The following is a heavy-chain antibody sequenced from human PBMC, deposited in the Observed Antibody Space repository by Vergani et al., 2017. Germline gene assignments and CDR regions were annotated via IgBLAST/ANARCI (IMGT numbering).Heavy chain of an antibody. D-gene: IGHD5-24*01. CDR1: GFKIERYG. V-gene: IGHV3-9*01. CDR3: ARDRYKTGGDLDS. Sequence: EVLLVESGGGLVQPGRSLRRSCAASGFKIERYGIHWVRQRPGKGLEWVSFISFDSLIKGYAASVKGRFTISRDNDKNSVYFQMNSVTFDDTAVYYCARDRYKTGGDLDSWGQGTLVTVSS. J-gene: IGHJ4*02. CDR2: ISFDSLIK.